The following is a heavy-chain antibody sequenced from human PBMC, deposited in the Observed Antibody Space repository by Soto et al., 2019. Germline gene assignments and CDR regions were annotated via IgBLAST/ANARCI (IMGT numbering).Heavy chain of an antibody. D-gene: IGHD5-18*01. CDR2: ISAYNGNT. CDR1: GYTFTSYG. Sequence: ASVKVSCKASGYTFTSYGISWVRQAPGQGLEWMGWISAYNGNTNYAQKLQGRVTMTTDTSTSTAYMELRSLRSDDTAVYYCARDSYGSPSYSKPYYYGMDVWGQGTTVTVSS. CDR3: ARDSYGSPSYSKPYYYGMDV. J-gene: IGHJ6*02. V-gene: IGHV1-18*01.